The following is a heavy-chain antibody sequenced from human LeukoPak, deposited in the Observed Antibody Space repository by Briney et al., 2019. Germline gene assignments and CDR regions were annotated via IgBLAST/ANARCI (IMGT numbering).Heavy chain of an antibody. CDR1: GFTFSTYV. J-gene: IGHJ4*02. V-gene: IGHV3-64D*06. D-gene: IGHD7-27*01. Sequence: PGGSLRLSCSASGFTFSTYVMDWVRQAPGKGLEYVSAISSNGESTYYADSVKGRFTISRDNSKNTLYLQMSSLRAEDTAIYYCVKDLGRPGCTYRNDYWGQGTLVTVSS. CDR3: VKDLGRPGCTYRNDY. CDR2: ISSNGEST.